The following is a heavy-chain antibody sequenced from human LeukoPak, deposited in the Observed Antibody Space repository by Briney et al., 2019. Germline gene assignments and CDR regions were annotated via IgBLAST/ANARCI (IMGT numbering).Heavy chain of an antibody. V-gene: IGHV3-30*02. CDR1: GFTFSSYG. D-gene: IGHD1-26*01. J-gene: IGHJ4*02. CDR3: AKSDPVGATLIDY. Sequence: TGGSLRLSCAASGFTFSSYGMHWVRQAPGKGLEWVAFIRYDGSNKYYADSVKGRFTISRDNSKNTLYLQMNSLRAEDTAVYYCAKSDPVGATLIDYWGQGTLVTVSS. CDR2: IRYDGSNK.